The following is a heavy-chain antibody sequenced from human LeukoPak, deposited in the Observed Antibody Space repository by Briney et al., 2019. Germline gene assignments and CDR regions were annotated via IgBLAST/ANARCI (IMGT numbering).Heavy chain of an antibody. V-gene: IGHV1-18*04. J-gene: IGHJ4*02. CDR3: ARDRTSWGYCSGGSCLFDY. D-gene: IGHD2-15*01. CDR2: IIAYNGNT. CDR1: GYTFTTYG. Sequence: ASVKVSCMASGYTFTTYGISWVRQAPGQGREWMGWIIAYNGNTNYAQNLQGRVTTTTDTSTSTAYMELRSLRSDDTAVYYCARDRTSWGYCSGGSCLFDYWGQGTLVTVSS.